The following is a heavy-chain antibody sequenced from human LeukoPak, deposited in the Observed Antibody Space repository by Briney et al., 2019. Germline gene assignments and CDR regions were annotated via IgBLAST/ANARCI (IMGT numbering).Heavy chain of an antibody. V-gene: IGHV4-59*08. J-gene: IGHJ6*02. CDR3: ARHMGPYYDFWRRYYTDYYGMDV. Sequence: SETQSLTCTVSGGSISSYYWSWIRQPAGKGLEWIGYIYFSGSTNYNPSLKSRVTISVDTSKNQFSLKLSSVTAADTAVYYCARHMGPYYDFWRRYYTDYYGMDVWGQGTTVTVSS. CDR2: IYFSGST. D-gene: IGHD3-3*01. CDR1: GGSISSYY.